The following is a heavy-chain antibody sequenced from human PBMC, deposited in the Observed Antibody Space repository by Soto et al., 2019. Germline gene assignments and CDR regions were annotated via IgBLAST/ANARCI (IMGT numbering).Heavy chain of an antibody. CDR3: AKVHIAVAAYFDY. CDR2: ISGRGGST. D-gene: IGHD6-19*01. CDR1: GFTFSGYA. Sequence: EVQLLESGGGLVQPGGSLRLSCAASGFTFSGYAMNWVRQAPGKGLEWVSGISGRGGSTYYADSVQGRFTISRDNSKNTLYLKMNSLRAEDTAIYYCAKVHIAVAAYFDYWGQGTQVTVSS. V-gene: IGHV3-23*01. J-gene: IGHJ4*02.